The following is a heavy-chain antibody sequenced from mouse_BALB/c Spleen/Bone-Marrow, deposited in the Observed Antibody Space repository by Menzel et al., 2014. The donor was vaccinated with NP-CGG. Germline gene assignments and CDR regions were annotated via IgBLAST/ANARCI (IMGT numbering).Heavy chain of an antibody. D-gene: IGHD2-3*01. Sequence: QVQLQQSGAERMKPGASVKISCKATGYTFSSYWIEWVKQRPGHGLEWIEEILPGSGSTNYNEKFKGKATFTADTSSNTAYMQLSSLTSEDSAVYYCARRGGWLGYFDVWGAGTTVTVSS. CDR3: ARRGGWLGYFDV. CDR1: GYTFSSYW. CDR2: ILPGSGST. J-gene: IGHJ1*01. V-gene: IGHV1-9*01.